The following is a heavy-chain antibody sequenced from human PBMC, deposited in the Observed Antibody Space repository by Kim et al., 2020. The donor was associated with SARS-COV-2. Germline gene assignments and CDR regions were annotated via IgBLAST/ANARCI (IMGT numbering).Heavy chain of an antibody. Sequence: ADPGKDRFTISRDDSKDTLYLKMNSLKPRDTALYYCTTAGYSLHPAVADYWGQGTLVTVSS. V-gene: IGHV3-15*01. J-gene: IGHJ4*02. CDR3: TTAGYSLHPAVADY. D-gene: IGHD6-13*01.